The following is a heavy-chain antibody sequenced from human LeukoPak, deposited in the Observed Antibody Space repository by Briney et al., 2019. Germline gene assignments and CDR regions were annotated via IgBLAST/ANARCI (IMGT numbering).Heavy chain of an antibody. Sequence: GGSLRLSCAASGFTVSSNEMSWVRQAPGKGLEWVGRIKSKTDGATTDYAAPVKGRFTISRDDSKNTLYLQMNSLKTEDTAVYHCTTDIQYWGQGTLVTVSS. J-gene: IGHJ1*01. CDR2: IKSKTDGATT. CDR3: TTDIQY. V-gene: IGHV3-15*01. CDR1: GFTVSSNE.